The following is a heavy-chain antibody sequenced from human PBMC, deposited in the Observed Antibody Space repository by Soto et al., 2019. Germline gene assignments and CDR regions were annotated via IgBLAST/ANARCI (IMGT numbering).Heavy chain of an antibody. CDR2: INAGNGNT. CDR1: GYTFTSYA. CDR3: ARVGPITFGGVIVSRDYFDY. Sequence: GASVKVSCKASGYTFTSYAMHWVRQAPGQRLEWMGWINAGNGNTKYSQKFQGRVTITRDTSASTAYMELSSLRSEDTAVYYCARVGPITFGGVIVSRDYFDYWGQGTLVTVS. D-gene: IGHD3-16*02. J-gene: IGHJ4*02. V-gene: IGHV1-3*01.